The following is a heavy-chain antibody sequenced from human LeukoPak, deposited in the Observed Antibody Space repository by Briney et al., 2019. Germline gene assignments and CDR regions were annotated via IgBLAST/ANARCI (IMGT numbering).Heavy chain of an antibody. Sequence: GGSLRLSCAASGFTFSRYSMNWVRQAPGKGVEWVSSISSSSRYIYYADSVKGRFTISRDNAKNSLYLQMNSLRAEDTAVYYCARVERDCSGGSCYYYYYAMDVWGQGTTVTVSS. D-gene: IGHD2-15*01. V-gene: IGHV3-21*01. J-gene: IGHJ6*02. CDR1: GFTFSRYS. CDR2: ISSSSRYI. CDR3: ARVERDCSGGSCYYYYYAMDV.